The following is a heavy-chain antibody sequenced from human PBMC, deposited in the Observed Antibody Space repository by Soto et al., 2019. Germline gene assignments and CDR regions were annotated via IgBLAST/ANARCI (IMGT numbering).Heavy chain of an antibody. CDR3: AKDPSIPVLLFLAWTPTTGY. V-gene: IGHV3-23*01. Sequence: PGGSLRLSCAASGLTFSSYAMSWVRQAPGKGLEWVSAISGSGGSTYYADSVKGRFTISRDNSKNTLYLQMNSLRAEDTAVYYCAKDPSIPVLLFLAWTPTTGYWGQGTLVTVSS. D-gene: IGHD3-3*01. J-gene: IGHJ4*02. CDR1: GLTFSSYA. CDR2: ISGSGGST.